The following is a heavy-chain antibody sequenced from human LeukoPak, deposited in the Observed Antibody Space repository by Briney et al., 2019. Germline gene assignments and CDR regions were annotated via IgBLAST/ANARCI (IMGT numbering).Heavy chain of an antibody. CDR1: GYTFTGYY. CDR2: INPNGGGT. J-gene: IGHJ4*02. D-gene: IGHD4-11*01. CDR3: ARDTTTVTPYYFDY. Sequence: ASVKVSCKASGYTFTGYYMHWVRQAPGQGLEWMGWINPNGGGTNYAQKFQGRVTMTRDTSISTAYMELSRLRSDDTAVYYCARDTTTVTPYYFDYWGQGTLVTVSS. V-gene: IGHV1-2*02.